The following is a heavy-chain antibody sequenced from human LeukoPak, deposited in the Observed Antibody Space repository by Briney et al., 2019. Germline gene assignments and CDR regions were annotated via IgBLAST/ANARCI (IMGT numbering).Heavy chain of an antibody. Sequence: SETLSLTCTVSGGSISSYYWSWIRQPPGKGLEWIGYIYYSGSTNYNPSLKSRVTISVDTSKNQLSLKLSSVTAADTAVYYCARRGSGWSNWFDPWGQGTLVTVSS. D-gene: IGHD6-19*01. CDR2: IYYSGST. CDR1: GGSISSYY. J-gene: IGHJ5*02. CDR3: ARRGSGWSNWFDP. V-gene: IGHV4-59*01.